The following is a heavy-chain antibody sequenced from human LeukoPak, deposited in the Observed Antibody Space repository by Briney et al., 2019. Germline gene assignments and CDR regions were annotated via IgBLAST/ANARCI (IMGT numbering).Heavy chain of an antibody. CDR3: ARHEGYYDSSSYNAFDI. D-gene: IGHD3-22*01. V-gene: IGHV5-51*01. CDR2: NLPDDSDA. J-gene: IGHJ3*02. CDR1: GYSFTSYW. Sequence: ESLKISCKGSGYSFTSYWMGCLRHMPRKGLEWMGINLPDDSDARYSTSFPRQVTISASTSTRTTSLQRSSRKASDTAMYYCARHEGYYDSSSYNAFDIWGQGTMVTASS.